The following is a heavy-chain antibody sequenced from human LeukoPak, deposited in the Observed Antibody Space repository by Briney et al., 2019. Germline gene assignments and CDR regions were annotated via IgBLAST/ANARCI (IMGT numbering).Heavy chain of an antibody. J-gene: IGHJ4*02. CDR1: GGSMSTYY. CDR2: IYHSGST. V-gene: IGHV4-59*01. Sequence: SGTLSLTCTVSGGSMSTYYWTWIRQSPGKGLEWMGYIYHSGSTKYNPSLESRVTISVDTSKNQFSLKLRSATAADTAVYYCARSSRGLGYDFPFDYWGQGTLVTVSS. CDR3: ARSSRGLGYDFPFDY. D-gene: IGHD3-3*01.